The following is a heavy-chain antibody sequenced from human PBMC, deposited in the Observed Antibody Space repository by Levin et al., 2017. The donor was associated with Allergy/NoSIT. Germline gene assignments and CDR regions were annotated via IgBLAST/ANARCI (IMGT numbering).Heavy chain of an antibody. CDR1: GFTFSRYW. D-gene: IGHD2-15*01. J-gene: IGHJ4*02. CDR2: LNQGGSAR. CDR3: ARDNAMAATPGLDFDC. V-gene: IGHV3-7*01. Sequence: GGSLRLSCAASGFTFSRYWMTWVRQAPGKGLEWVASLNQGGSARHYVDSAKGRFTISRDNAKNSVFLQMDSLGAEDTALYYCARDNAMAATPGLDFDCWGQGTLVTVSS.